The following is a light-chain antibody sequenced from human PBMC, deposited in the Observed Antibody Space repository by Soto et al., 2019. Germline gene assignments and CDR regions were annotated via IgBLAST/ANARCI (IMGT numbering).Light chain of an antibody. CDR3: QHYNSYSEA. J-gene: IGKJ1*01. V-gene: IGKV1-5*03. CDR2: KAS. CDR1: QTISSW. Sequence: DIQMTQSPSTLSGSVGERVTITCRASQTISSWLAWYQQKPGKAPKLLIYKASTLKSGVPSRFSGSGSGTEVTLTISSLQPDDFATYYCQHYNSYSEAFGQGTKVELK.